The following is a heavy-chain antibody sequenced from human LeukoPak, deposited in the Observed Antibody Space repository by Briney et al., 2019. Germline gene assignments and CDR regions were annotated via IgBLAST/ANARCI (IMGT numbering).Heavy chain of an antibody. CDR2: IRYDGSYK. CDR3: ARHSSSYPY. D-gene: IGHD6-13*01. J-gene: IGHJ4*02. CDR1: GFPFRSYA. V-gene: IGHV3-30*02. Sequence: GGSLRLSCAASGFPFRSYAMHWVRQAPGKGLEWVAFIRYDGSYKYYGDSVKGRFTISRDNSKNTLYLQMGSLRAEDMAVYYCARHSSSYPYWGQGTLVTVSS.